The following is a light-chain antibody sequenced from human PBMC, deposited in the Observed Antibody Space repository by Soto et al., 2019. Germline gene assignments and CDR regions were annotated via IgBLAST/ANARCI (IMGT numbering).Light chain of an antibody. J-gene: IGKJ1*01. CDR2: GAS. V-gene: IGKV3-20*01. CDR3: QQYGSSPRT. Sequence: EIVLTQSPGTLSLSPGERATLSCRASQSVSSSYLAWYQQKPGQAPRPLIYGASSRATGIPDRFSGSGSGTDFTLTISRLAPEDFAVYYCQQYGSSPRTFGQGTKVDIK. CDR1: QSVSSSY.